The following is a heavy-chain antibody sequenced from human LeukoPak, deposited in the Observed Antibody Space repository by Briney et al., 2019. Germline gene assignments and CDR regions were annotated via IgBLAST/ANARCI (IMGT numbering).Heavy chain of an antibody. Sequence: GASVKVSCKASGYTFTGYYMHWVRQAPGQGLEWMGWINPNSGGTNYAQKFQGRVTMTRDTSIGTAYMELSRLRSDDTAVYYCARGRDFWSGYPEYWGQGTLVTVSS. CDR3: ARGRDFWSGYPEY. CDR1: GYTFTGYY. CDR2: INPNSGGT. V-gene: IGHV1-2*02. J-gene: IGHJ4*02. D-gene: IGHD3-3*01.